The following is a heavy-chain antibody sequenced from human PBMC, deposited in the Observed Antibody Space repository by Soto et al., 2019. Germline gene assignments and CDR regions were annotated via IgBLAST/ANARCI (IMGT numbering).Heavy chain of an antibody. V-gene: IGHV3-30*18. CDR1: GFTFSSYG. Sequence: GGSLRLSCAASGFTFSSYGMHWVRQAPGKGLEWVAVISYDGSNKYYADSVKGRFTISRDNSKNTLYLQMNSLRAEDTAVYYCAKGGGYSYGYGMDVWGQGTTVTVSS. D-gene: IGHD5-18*01. CDR2: ISYDGSNK. J-gene: IGHJ6*02. CDR3: AKGGGYSYGYGMDV.